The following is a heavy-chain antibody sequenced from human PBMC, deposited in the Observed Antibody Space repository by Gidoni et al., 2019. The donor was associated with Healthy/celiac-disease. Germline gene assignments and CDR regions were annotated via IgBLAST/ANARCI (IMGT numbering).Heavy chain of an antibody. CDR2: IRSKAYGGTT. J-gene: IGHJ3*02. D-gene: IGHD3-3*01. CDR1: GFTFGDYA. CDR3: TRVWVRFLEWLFPDAFDI. V-gene: IGHV3-49*05. Sequence: EVQLVESGGGLVKPGRSLRLSCTASGFTFGDYAMSWFRQAPGKGLEWVGFIRSKAYGGTTEYAASVKGRLTISRDDSKSIAYLQMNSLKTEDTAVYYCTRVWVRFLEWLFPDAFDIWGQGTMVTVSS.